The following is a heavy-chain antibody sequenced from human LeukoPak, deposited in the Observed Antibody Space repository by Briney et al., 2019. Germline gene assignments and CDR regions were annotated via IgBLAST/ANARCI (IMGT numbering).Heavy chain of an antibody. CDR1: GFTFSSYG. CDR2: IRYDGSDK. D-gene: IGHD1-26*01. Sequence: GGSLRLSCAASGFTFSSYGMHWVRQAPGKGLEWVAFIRYDGSDKYYADSVKGRFTISRDNSKNKVYLQMNSLRAEDTAVYYCAKDSWEVGATSEIDYWGQGTLATVSS. V-gene: IGHV3-30*02. CDR3: AKDSWEVGATSEIDY. J-gene: IGHJ4*02.